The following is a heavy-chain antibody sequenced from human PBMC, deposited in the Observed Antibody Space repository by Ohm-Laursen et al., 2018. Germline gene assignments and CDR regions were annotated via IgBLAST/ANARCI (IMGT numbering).Heavy chain of an antibody. V-gene: IGHV4-59*08. CDR3: ARLVYSSGWCLDY. Sequence: GTLSLTCAVSGGSISSYYWSWIRQPPGKGLEWIGYIYYSGSTNYNPSLKSRVTISVDTSKNQFSLKLSSVTAADTAVYYCARLVYSSGWCLDYWGQGTLVTVSS. D-gene: IGHD6-19*01. CDR2: IYYSGST. J-gene: IGHJ4*02. CDR1: GGSISSYY.